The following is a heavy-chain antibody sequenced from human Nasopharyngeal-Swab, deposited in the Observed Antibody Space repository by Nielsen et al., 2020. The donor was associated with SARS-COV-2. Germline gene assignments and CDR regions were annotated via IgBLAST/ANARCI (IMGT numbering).Heavy chain of an antibody. Sequence: GESLTISCAASGFTFSSHAMSWVRQAPGKGLEWVSAISGSGGSTYYADSVKGRFTISRDNSKNTLYLQMNSLRAEDTAVYYCAKGASSGWNYFDYWGQGTLVTVSS. V-gene: IGHV3-23*01. CDR1: GFTFSSHA. CDR2: ISGSGGST. D-gene: IGHD6-19*01. CDR3: AKGASSGWNYFDY. J-gene: IGHJ4*02.